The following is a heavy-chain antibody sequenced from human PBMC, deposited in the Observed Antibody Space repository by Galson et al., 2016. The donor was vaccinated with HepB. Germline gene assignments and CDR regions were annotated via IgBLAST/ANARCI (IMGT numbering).Heavy chain of an antibody. J-gene: IGHJ1*01. CDR1: GDSISSNYY. Sequence: SETLSLTCTVSGDSISSNYYWGWIRQPPGKGPEWIGNIYHSGSTSHNPSLKSRVTISVDTSRNQFSPKLSSVTAADTAVYYCTRHESSWYSEYFQHWGQGTLVTVSS. D-gene: IGHD6-13*01. CDR2: IYHSGST. CDR3: TRHESSWYSEYFQH. V-gene: IGHV4-39*01.